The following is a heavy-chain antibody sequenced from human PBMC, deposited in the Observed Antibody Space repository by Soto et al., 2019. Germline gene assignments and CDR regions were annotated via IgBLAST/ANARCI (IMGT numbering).Heavy chain of an antibody. CDR3: AEVPERAMARIDY. D-gene: IGHD5-18*01. V-gene: IGHV3-23*01. CDR2: ISGSGGST. CDR1: GFTFSSYA. J-gene: IGHJ4*02. Sequence: GGSLRLSCAASGFTFSSYAMSWVRQAPGKGLEWVSAISGSGGSTYYADSVKGRFTISRDNSKNTLYLQMNSLRAEDTAVYYCAEVPERAMARIDYWGQGTLVTVSS.